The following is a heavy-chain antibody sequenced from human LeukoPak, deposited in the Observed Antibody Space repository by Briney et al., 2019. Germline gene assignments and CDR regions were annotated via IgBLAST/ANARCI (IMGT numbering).Heavy chain of an antibody. V-gene: IGHV3-23*01. D-gene: IGHD1-26*01. CDR1: GFTFSSYA. J-gene: IGHJ1*01. Sequence: GGSLRLSCAASGFTFSSYAMSWVRQAPGKGLEWVSVISGSGGSTYYADSVKGRFTISRDNSKNTLFLQMNSLRAEDTAVYYCAKDPSVGGTAEYFQHWGQGTLVTVSS. CDR2: ISGSGGST. CDR3: AKDPSVGGTAEYFQH.